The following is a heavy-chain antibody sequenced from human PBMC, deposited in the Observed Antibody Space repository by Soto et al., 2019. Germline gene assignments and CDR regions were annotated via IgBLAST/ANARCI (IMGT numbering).Heavy chain of an antibody. CDR2: IYPGDSDT. CDR3: ARHISNSRYYYYAMDV. Sequence: GESLKISCKVSGYTFTDYWIGGVRQLPGKGLEWMGIIYPGDSDTRYSPSFQGHVTITVDKSTSTAYLQWNTLKASDTAMYYCARHISNSRYYYYAMDVWGQGTTVTVSS. J-gene: IGHJ6*02. D-gene: IGHD4-4*01. V-gene: IGHV5-51*01. CDR1: GYTFTDYW.